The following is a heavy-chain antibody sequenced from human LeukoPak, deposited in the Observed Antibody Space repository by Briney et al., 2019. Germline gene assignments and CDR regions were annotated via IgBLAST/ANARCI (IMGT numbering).Heavy chain of an antibody. CDR1: GFTFSSYW. CDR3: ARQNYDFWSGYIVY. CDR2: IKQDGSEK. J-gene: IGHJ4*02. Sequence: PGGSLRLSCAASGFTFSSYWMSWVRQAPGKGLEWVVNIKQDGSEKYYVDSVKGRFTISRDNAKNSPYLQMNSLRAEDTAVYYCARQNYDFWSGYIVYWGQGTLVTVSS. D-gene: IGHD3-3*01. V-gene: IGHV3-7*01.